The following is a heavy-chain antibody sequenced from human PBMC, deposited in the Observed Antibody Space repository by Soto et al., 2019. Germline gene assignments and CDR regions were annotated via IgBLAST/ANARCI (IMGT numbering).Heavy chain of an antibody. V-gene: IGHV4-34*01. CDR1: GGSLSGYY. CDR3: ARGQEGVVATH. CDR2: VKDGVHT. D-gene: IGHD5-12*01. Sequence: QVQLQQWGAGLLKPSETLSLNCAVTGGSLSGYYWRWIRQPPGKGLEWIGEVKDGVHTNYSPSLRAGVTISSDAPNHELSLRLTSVTAADTGVYYCARGQEGVVATHWDQGSLVTVSS. J-gene: IGHJ4*02.